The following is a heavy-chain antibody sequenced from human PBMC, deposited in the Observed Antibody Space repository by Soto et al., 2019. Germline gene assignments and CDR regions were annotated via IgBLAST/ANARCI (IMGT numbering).Heavy chain of an antibody. Sequence: EVQLEESGGGLVKPGGSLRLSCAASGFTFSNAWMSWVRQAPGKALEWVGRINSKPDGGTTDYAAPVTGRFTISRNDSKNTLYLQMNSLKTELTAVYCCTSLGRVGKPENWGQGTMGTVSS. J-gene: IGHJ3*01. CDR3: TSLGRVGKPEN. V-gene: IGHV3-15*01. CDR1: GFTFSNAW. CDR2: INSKPDGGTT. D-gene: IGHD3-16*01.